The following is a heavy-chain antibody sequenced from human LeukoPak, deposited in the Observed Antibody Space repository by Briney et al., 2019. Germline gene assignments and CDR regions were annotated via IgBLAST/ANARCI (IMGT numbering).Heavy chain of an antibody. J-gene: IGHJ4*02. Sequence: PSETLSLTCTVSGGSISTSSYYWGWIRQPPGKGLEWIGTIYYSGSTYYNPSLKSRVTISVDTSKNQFSLRLSSVTAADTALYYCARQPLYDTSGDGQFDYWGEGTLVTVSS. CDR3: ARQPLYDTSGDGQFDY. CDR2: IYYSGST. V-gene: IGHV4-39*01. D-gene: IGHD3-22*01. CDR1: GGSISTSSYY.